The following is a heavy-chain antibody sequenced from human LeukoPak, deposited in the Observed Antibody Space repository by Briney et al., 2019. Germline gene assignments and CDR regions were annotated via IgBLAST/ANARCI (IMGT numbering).Heavy chain of an antibody. J-gene: IGHJ4*02. CDR3: ARGGHYDYACGSYGPFYFDY. Sequence: PGGSLRLSCAASGFSFSPYVMNWVRQAPGKGLKYVSGISTNGGSTYYANSVKGRFTISRDNSKNTLYLQMGSLRAEDMAVYYCARGGHYDYACGSYGPFYFDYWGQGSLVTVSS. CDR1: GFSFSPYV. CDR2: ISTNGGST. D-gene: IGHD3-16*01. V-gene: IGHV3-64*01.